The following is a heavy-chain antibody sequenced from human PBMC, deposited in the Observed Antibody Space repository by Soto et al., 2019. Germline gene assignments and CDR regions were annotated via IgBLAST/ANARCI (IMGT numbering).Heavy chain of an antibody. CDR2: ISYDEINK. Sequence: QVQLVESGGGVVQPGRSLRLSCAASGFTFSSYGMHWVRQAPGKGLEWVAIISYDEINKYYADSVKGRFTISRDNSKNTLCLQMNSLRAEDTAVYYCAKSVYNWNDGFFDYWGQGTLVTVSS. CDR1: GFTFSSYG. CDR3: AKSVYNWNDGFFDY. D-gene: IGHD1-1*01. V-gene: IGHV3-30*18. J-gene: IGHJ4*02.